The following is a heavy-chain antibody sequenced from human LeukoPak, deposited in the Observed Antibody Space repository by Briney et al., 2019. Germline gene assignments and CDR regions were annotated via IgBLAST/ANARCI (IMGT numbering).Heavy chain of an antibody. J-gene: IGHJ4*02. V-gene: IGHV4-59*08. CDR3: ARHHCSSTSCPIDY. D-gene: IGHD2-2*01. Sequence: SETLSLTCTVSGGSIRSYFWSWLRQPPGKGLEWIGYIWDTEITDYNPSLKSRVTISLDTSKNKFSLKLSSVTAADTAVYYCARHHCSSTSCPIDYWGQGTLVTVSS. CDR2: IWDTEIT. CDR1: GGSIRSYF.